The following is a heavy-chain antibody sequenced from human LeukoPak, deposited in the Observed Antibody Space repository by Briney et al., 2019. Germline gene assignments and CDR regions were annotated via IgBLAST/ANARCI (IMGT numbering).Heavy chain of an antibody. CDR2: LIPLSHTA. J-gene: IGHJ4*02. CDR1: GGTFSSYA. D-gene: IGHD5-12*01. V-gene: IGHV1-69*05. Sequence: ASVKVSCKASGGTFSSYAISWVRQAPGQGLEWMGGLIPLSHTANYGQKFQARVTITKDESTSTVYMEMSSLRSEDTAVYYCARWLHAFDDWGQGTLVTVSS. CDR3: ARWLHAFDD.